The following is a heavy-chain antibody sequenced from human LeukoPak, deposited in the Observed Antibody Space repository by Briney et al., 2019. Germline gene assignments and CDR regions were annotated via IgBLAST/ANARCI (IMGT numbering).Heavy chain of an antibody. J-gene: IGHJ4*02. Sequence: SETLSLTCTVSGYSISSGYYWGWIRQPPGKGLEWIGSIYHSGSTYYNPSLKSRVTISVDTSKNQFSLKLSSMTAADTAVYYCARGATPIVVVPAAISPRAAAAGGVFDYWGQGTLVTVSS. CDR1: GYSISSGYY. CDR2: IYHSGST. D-gene: IGHD2-2*01. V-gene: IGHV4-38-2*02. CDR3: ARGATPIVVVPAAISPRAAAAGGVFDY.